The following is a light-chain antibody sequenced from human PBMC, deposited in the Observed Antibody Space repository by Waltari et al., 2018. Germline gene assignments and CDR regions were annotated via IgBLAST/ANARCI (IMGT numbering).Light chain of an antibody. Sequence: DIVVTQSPDSQPVSLGERATIHCKSSQSVLYRSSNKNFLAWYQQKPGQPPKLLIYWASTRESGVPDRFSGSGSGTDFTLTISSLQAEDVAVYYCQQYYSTIFTFGPGTKVDIK. CDR1: QSVLYRSSNKNF. CDR2: WAS. V-gene: IGKV4-1*01. J-gene: IGKJ3*01. CDR3: QQYYSTIFT.